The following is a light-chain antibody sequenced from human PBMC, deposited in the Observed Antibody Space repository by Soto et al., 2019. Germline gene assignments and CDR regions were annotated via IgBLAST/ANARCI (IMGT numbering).Light chain of an antibody. CDR1: SSNIGSKT. CDR3: ASWDDSLNGWV. J-gene: IGLJ3*02. Sequence: QSVLTQPPSASGTPGQRVPISCSGSSSNIGSKTVNWYQQVPGTAPKLLIHSNNQRPSGVPDRFSGSKSGTSASLAISGLQSEDEAAYYCASWDDSLNGWVFGGGTKLTVL. CDR2: SNN. V-gene: IGLV1-44*01.